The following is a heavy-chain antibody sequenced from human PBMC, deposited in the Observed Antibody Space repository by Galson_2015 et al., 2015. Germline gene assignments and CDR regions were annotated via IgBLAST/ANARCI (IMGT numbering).Heavy chain of an antibody. J-gene: IGHJ4*02. CDR3: ARGERRGSGQYYFDY. V-gene: IGHV4-34*01. Sequence: ETLSLTCAVYGGSFSGYYWSWIRQPPGKGLEWIGEINHSGSTNYNPSLKSRVTISVDTSKNQFSLKLSSVTAADTAVYYCARGERRGSGQYYFDYWGQGTLVTVSS. CDR1: GGSFSGYY. CDR2: INHSGST. D-gene: IGHD6-19*01.